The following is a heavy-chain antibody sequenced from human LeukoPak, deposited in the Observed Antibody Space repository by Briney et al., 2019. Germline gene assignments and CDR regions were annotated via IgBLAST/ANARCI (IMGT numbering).Heavy chain of an antibody. J-gene: IGHJ5*02. Sequence: ASVKVSCKASGYTFTGYYMHWVRQAPGQGLEWMGWINPNSGGTNYAQKFQGRVTMTRDTSISTAYMELSRLRSEDTAVYYCATDRSLGYSSGWYHLSWFDPWGQGTLVTVSS. CDR2: INPNSGGT. CDR1: GYTFTGYY. D-gene: IGHD6-19*01. CDR3: ATDRSLGYSSGWYHLSWFDP. V-gene: IGHV1-2*02.